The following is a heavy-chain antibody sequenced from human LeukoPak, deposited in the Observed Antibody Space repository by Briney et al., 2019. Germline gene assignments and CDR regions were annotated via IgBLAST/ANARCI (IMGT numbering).Heavy chain of an antibody. CDR1: GYSISSDYY. J-gene: IGHJ3*02. V-gene: IGHV4-38-2*02. Sequence: SETLSLTCAVSGYSISSDYYWGWIRQPPGKGLERIGSMYHSGVTYYNPSLKSRVTILIDTSKNQFSLKLNSVTAADTAVYYCARDGPAIVGASQEDAFDIWGQGTMVTVSS. CDR2: MYHSGVT. D-gene: IGHD1-26*01. CDR3: ARDGPAIVGASQEDAFDI.